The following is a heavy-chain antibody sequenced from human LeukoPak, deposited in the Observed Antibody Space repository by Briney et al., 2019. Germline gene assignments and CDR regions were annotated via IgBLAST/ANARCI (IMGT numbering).Heavy chain of an antibody. CDR1: GYSFTCYW. CDR2: IYPGDSDT. D-gene: IGHD3-22*01. Sequence: HGESLKISCKGSGYSFTCYWIGWVRQMPGKGLEWMGIIYPGDSDTRYSPSFQGQVTISADKSISTAYLQWSSLKASDTAMYYCARHHYYDSSGYLIDYWGQGTLVTVSS. J-gene: IGHJ4*02. CDR3: ARHHYYDSSGYLIDY. V-gene: IGHV5-51*01.